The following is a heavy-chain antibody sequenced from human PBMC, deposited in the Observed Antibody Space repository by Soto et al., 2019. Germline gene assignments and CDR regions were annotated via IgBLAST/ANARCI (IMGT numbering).Heavy chain of an antibody. Sequence: QITLKESGPTLVKPTQTLTLSCTFSGFSLSTSAVGVSWIRQPPGKALEWLALIYWDDDNRYSPSLKSRLTSTKDTSKNQVILTMINMDPVATATYYCVHTSVWTYTTWGQGTLVTVSS. D-gene: IGHD2-8*01. CDR1: GFSLSTSAVG. V-gene: IGHV2-5*02. CDR3: VHTSVWTYTT. CDR2: IYWDDDN. J-gene: IGHJ5*02.